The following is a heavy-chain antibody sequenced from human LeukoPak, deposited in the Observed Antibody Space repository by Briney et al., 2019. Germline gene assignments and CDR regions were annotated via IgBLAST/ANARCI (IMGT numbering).Heavy chain of an antibody. Sequence: GGSLRLSCAASGFTFSGSAIHWVRQSSGKGLEWVGRIDKKDKGYATATAYAASVKGRFTISRDDSINRAYLQMKSLKTEDTALYYCTRDSGTYNWFDPWGQGTLVTVSP. V-gene: IGHV3-73*01. CDR2: IDKKDKGYATAT. D-gene: IGHD1-26*01. J-gene: IGHJ5*02. CDR1: GFTFSGSA. CDR3: TRDSGTYNWFDP.